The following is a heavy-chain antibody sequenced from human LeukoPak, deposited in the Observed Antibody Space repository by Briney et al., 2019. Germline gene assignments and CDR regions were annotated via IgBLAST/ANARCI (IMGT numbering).Heavy chain of an antibody. V-gene: IGHV1-8*01. D-gene: IGHD5-12*01. Sequence: ASVKVSCKASRSTFTTYDINWVRQATGQGLEWMGWINPHSGTTDYAQKFQGRVTMTRNTSISTAYMELSSLRSEDTAVYYCARAARRGYDPDAFDIWGQGTMVTVSS. CDR3: ARAARRGYDPDAFDI. CDR1: RSTFTTYD. CDR2: INPHSGTT. J-gene: IGHJ3*02.